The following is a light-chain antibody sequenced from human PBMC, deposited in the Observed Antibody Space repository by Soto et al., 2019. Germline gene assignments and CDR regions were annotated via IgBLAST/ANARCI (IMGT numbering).Light chain of an antibody. Sequence: DIQMTQSPSTLSASVGDRVTITCRASQSFSTWLAWYQQKPGKAPNLLIYKTSILESGVPSRFSGSRSGTEFTLTISSLQPDDVATYYCQQYNSNPLTFGGGTKVEIK. J-gene: IGKJ4*01. CDR1: QSFSTW. CDR2: KTS. CDR3: QQYNSNPLT. V-gene: IGKV1-5*03.